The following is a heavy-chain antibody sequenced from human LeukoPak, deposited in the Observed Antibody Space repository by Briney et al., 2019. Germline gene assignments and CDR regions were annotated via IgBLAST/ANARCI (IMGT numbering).Heavy chain of an antibody. V-gene: IGHV3-23*01. Sequence: GGSLRLSCAASGFTFSSYAMSWVRQAPGEGLEWVSAITDSGGSTYYSDSVKGRFTISRDNSKNTLYLQMNTLRAEDTARYYCAKGSSGSRPYYFDYWGQGTLVTASS. D-gene: IGHD3-22*01. CDR2: ITDSGGST. CDR3: AKGSSGSRPYYFDY. CDR1: GFTFSSYA. J-gene: IGHJ4*02.